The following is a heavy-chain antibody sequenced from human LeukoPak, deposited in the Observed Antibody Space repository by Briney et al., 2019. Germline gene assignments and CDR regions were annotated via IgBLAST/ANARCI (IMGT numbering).Heavy chain of an antibody. CDR1: GGTFSSYA. CDR2: IIPILGIA. D-gene: IGHD3-10*01. J-gene: IGHJ6*02. Sequence: ASVKVSCKASGGTFSSYAISWVRQAPGQGLEWMGRIIPILGIANYAQKFQGRVTITADKSTNTAYMELSSLRSEDTAVYYCARDTMAYYYGMDVWGQGTTVTVSS. V-gene: IGHV1-69*04. CDR3: ARDTMAYYYGMDV.